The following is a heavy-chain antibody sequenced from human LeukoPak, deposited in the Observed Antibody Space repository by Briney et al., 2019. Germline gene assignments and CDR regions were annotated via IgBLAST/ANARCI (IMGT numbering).Heavy chain of an antibody. V-gene: IGHV4-38-2*01. Sequence: PSETLSLTCVVSGYSISSGYYWGWIRQPPGKGLEWLGSIYHSGSPYYNPSLKSRVTISVDTSKNQFSLRLSSVTAADTAVYYCARSYYYHSSGYYYGDAIDIWGQGTMVTASS. D-gene: IGHD3-22*01. J-gene: IGHJ3*02. CDR3: ARSYYYHSSGYYYGDAIDI. CDR2: IYHSGSP. CDR1: GYSISSGYY.